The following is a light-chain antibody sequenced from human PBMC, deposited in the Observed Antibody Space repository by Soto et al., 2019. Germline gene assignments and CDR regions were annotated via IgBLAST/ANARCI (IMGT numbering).Light chain of an antibody. CDR2: DAS. CDR3: QQYNSYSGT. V-gene: IGKV1-5*01. J-gene: IGKJ1*01. Sequence: DIQMTQSPSTLSASVGDRVTITCRASQSSSSWLAWYQQKPGKAPKLLIYDASSLESGVPSRFSGSGSGTEITLTISSLQPDDFAAYYCQQYNSYSGTFGQGTKVDI. CDR1: QSSSSW.